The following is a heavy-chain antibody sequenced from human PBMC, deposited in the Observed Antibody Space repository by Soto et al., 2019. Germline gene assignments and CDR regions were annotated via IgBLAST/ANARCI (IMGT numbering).Heavy chain of an antibody. J-gene: IGHJ6*02. CDR2: ISGSRTYT. D-gene: IGHD4-17*01. V-gene: IGHV3-11*06. CDR3: ARDVPKLRSGSVYRLDV. Sequence: GGSLRLSCVASGFNLRDYYMTWIRQAPGKGPEWISHISGSRTYTDYADSVKGRFSVSRDNAQNSVYLQMDSLRVEDSGLYYCARDVPKLRSGSVYRLDVWGQGTTVTVSS. CDR1: GFNLRDYY.